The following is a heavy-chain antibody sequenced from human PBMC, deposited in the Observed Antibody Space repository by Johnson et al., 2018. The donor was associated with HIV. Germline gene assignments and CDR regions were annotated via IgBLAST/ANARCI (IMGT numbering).Heavy chain of an antibody. V-gene: IGHV3-23*04. D-gene: IGHD3-22*01. CDR1: GFSFEAYG. CDR3: ARGRGYYRFDAFDI. Sequence: VQLVESGGGVVRPGGSLRLSCAGSGFSFEAYGMSWVRQVPGKGLEWISAISGSGGSTYYADSVKGRFTISRDSAKSTLYLQMNSLRAEDTAVYYCARGRGYYRFDAFDIWGQGTMVTVSS. CDR2: ISGSGGST. J-gene: IGHJ3*02.